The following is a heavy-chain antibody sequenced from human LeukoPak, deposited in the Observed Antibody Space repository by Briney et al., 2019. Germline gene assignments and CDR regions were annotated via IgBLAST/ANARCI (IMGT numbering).Heavy chain of an antibody. V-gene: IGHV5-51*01. CDR2: IYPGDSDT. D-gene: IGHD6-19*01. CDR1: GYNFNTYW. Sequence: GESLKISCKGSGYNFNTYWIGWVRQMPGKGLEWMGIIYPGDSDTRYSPSFQGQVTISADKSISTAYLQWSSLKASDTAMYYCARSSSGWYQKYYFDYWGQGTLVTVSS. J-gene: IGHJ4*02. CDR3: ARSSSGWYQKYYFDY.